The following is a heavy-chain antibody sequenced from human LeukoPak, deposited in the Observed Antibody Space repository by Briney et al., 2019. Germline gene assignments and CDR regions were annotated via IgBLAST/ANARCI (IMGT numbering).Heavy chain of an antibody. V-gene: IGHV4-30-2*02. Sequence: PSETLSLTCAVSGGSISSGGYSWSWIRQPPGKGLEWIGYIYHSGSTYYNPSLKSRITISQDKSKNQFSLKLSSVTAADTAVYYCATSYDYGDNRRVVTFDYWGQGTLVTVSS. J-gene: IGHJ4*02. CDR3: ATSYDYGDNRRVVTFDY. CDR1: GGSISSGGYS. D-gene: IGHD4-23*01. CDR2: IYHSGST.